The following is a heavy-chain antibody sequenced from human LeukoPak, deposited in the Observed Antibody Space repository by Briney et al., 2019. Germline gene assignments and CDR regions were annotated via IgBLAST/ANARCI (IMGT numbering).Heavy chain of an antibody. CDR3: ARDLRSTDDSY. V-gene: IGHV3-13*01. D-gene: IGHD2-2*01. J-gene: IGHJ4*02. CDR1: GFTFSNYD. CDR2: IGILGDT. Sequence: QSGGSLRLSCAASGFTFSNYDMHWVRQATGKGLEWVSGIGILGDTFYLGSVKGRFTISRDNAKNSLYLQMNSLRAEDTAVYYCARDLRSTDDSYWGQGTLVTVSS.